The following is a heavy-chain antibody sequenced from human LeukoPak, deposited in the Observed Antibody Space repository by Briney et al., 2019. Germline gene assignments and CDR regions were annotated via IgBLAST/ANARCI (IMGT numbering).Heavy chain of an antibody. CDR2: IWYDGSNK. V-gene: IGHV3-30*02. D-gene: IGHD3-3*01. CDR1: GFTFSSYG. Sequence: GGSLRLSCAASGFTFSSYGMHWVRQAPGKGLEWVAVIWYDGSNKYYADSVKGRFTISRDNSKNTLYLQMNSLRAEDTAVYYCAKGGYDLTPFDYWGQGTLVTVSS. J-gene: IGHJ4*02. CDR3: AKGGYDLTPFDY.